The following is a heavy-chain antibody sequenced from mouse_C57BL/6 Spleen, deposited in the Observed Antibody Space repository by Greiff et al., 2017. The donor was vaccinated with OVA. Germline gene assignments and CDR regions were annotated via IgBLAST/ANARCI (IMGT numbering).Heavy chain of an antibody. V-gene: IGHV1-74*01. CDR1: GYTLTSYW. CDR2: IHPSDSDT. Sequence: QVQLQQPGAELVKPGASVKVSCKASGYTLTSYWMHWVKQRPGQGLEWIVRIHPSDSDTNYNQKFKGKATLTVDKSSSTAYMQLSSLTSEDSAVYYCAMVDAMDYWGQGTSVTVSS. J-gene: IGHJ4*01. CDR3: AMVDAMDY.